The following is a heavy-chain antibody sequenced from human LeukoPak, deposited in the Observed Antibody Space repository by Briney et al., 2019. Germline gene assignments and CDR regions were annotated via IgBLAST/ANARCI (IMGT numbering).Heavy chain of an antibody. D-gene: IGHD3-22*01. CDR3: ARDTYYYDSSGPDY. CDR1: GFTFSSYG. CDR2: IRYDGSNK. J-gene: IGHJ4*02. V-gene: IGHV3-30*02. Sequence: PGGSLRLSCAASGFTFSSYGMHWVRQAPGKGLEWVAFIRYDGSNKYYADSVKGRFTISRDNSKNTLYLQMNSLRAEDTAMYYCARDTYYYDSSGPDYWGQGTLVTVSS.